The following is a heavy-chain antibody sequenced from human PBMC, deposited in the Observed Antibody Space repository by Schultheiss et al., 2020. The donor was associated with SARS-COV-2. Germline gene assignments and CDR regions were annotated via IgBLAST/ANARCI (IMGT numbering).Heavy chain of an antibody. CDR1: GFTFSSYE. J-gene: IGHJ6*02. V-gene: IGHV3-48*03. CDR2: ISSSGSTI. Sequence: GGSLRLSCAASGFTFSSYEMNWVRQAPGKGLEWVSYISSSGSTIYYADSVKGRFTISRDNAKNSLYLQMNSLRAEDTAVYYCARSLRGKAYCSSTSCYRGDYYYGMDVWGQGTTVTVSS. CDR3: ARSLRGKAYCSSTSCYRGDYYYGMDV. D-gene: IGHD2-2*01.